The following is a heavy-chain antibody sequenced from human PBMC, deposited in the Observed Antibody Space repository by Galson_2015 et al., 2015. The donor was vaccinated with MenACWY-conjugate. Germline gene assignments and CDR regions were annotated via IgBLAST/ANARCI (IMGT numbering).Heavy chain of an antibody. CDR3: ASLALVRGLIAHFDY. J-gene: IGHJ4*02. CDR2: ISASGTTT. V-gene: IGHV3-23*01. D-gene: IGHD3-10*01. Sequence: SLRLSCAASGFSFTTYAMSWVRQAPGKGLEWVSIISASGTTTYYADSVKGRFTISRDNSRNTVSLHMSSLGVEDTAVYFCASLALVRGLIAHFDYWGQGTLAAVSS. CDR1: GFSFTTYA.